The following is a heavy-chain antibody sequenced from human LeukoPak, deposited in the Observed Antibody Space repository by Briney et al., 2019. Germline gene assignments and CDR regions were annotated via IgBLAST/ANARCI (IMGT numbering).Heavy chain of an antibody. CDR3: AREVVRGEGDWFDH. CDR1: GFTFSSYS. Sequence: GGSLRLSCAASGFTFSSYSMNWVRQAPGKGREWVSSISSSSSYIYYADSVKGRFTISRDNAKNSLYLQMNSLRAEDTAVYYCAREVVRGEGDWFDHWGQGTLVTVSS. CDR2: ISSSSSYI. V-gene: IGHV3-21*01. J-gene: IGHJ5*02. D-gene: IGHD3-10*01.